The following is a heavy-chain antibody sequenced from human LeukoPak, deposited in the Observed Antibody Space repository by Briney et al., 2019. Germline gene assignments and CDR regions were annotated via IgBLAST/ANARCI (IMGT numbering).Heavy chain of an antibody. D-gene: IGHD6-13*01. CDR1: GGSISSSSYY. J-gene: IGHJ4*02. CDR2: IYYSGST. CDR3: ARGAAAAVFDY. V-gene: IGHV4-39*07. Sequence: PSETLSLTCTVSGGSISSSSYYWGWIRQPPGKGLEWSGSIYYSGSTYYNPSLKSRVTISVDTPKNQFSLKLSSVTAADTAVYYCARGAAAAVFDYWGQGTLVTVSS.